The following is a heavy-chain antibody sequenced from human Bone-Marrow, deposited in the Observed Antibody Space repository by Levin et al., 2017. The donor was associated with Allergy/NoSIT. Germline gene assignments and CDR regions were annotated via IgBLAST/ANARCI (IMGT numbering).Heavy chain of an antibody. Sequence: GGSLRLSCAGSGFTFNNYALTWVRQAPGRELEWVSTISGSSGASDYADSVKGRFTISRDNSKNTLFLEMTNLRAEDAAVYYCAKESTVVRVGLLDYWGQGTQVAVSS. CDR1: GFTFNNYA. J-gene: IGHJ4*02. D-gene: IGHD1-1*01. V-gene: IGHV3-23*01. CDR3: AKESTVVRVGLLDY. CDR2: ISGSSGAS.